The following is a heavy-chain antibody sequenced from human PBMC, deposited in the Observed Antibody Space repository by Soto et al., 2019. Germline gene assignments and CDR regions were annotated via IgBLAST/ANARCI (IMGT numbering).Heavy chain of an antibody. V-gene: IGHV1-69*13. J-gene: IGHJ6*02. D-gene: IGHD2-2*01. CDR1: GGTFSNYA. Sequence: SVKVSCKVSGGTFSNYAIDWVRLAPGHGLEWMGGIVPIFGTTYYTQKFQGRATIIADDSTTTAYLEMNSLRAEDTAVYYCARVTDCSITRCDYYSGMDVWGQGTTVTVSS. CDR2: IVPIFGTT. CDR3: ARVTDCSITRCDYYSGMDV.